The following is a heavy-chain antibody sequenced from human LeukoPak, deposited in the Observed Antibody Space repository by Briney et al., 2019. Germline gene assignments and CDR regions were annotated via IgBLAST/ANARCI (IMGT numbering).Heavy chain of an antibody. CDR2: IIPILGIA. CDR3: ARAGYDSSGPNFDY. Sequence: ASVKVSCKASGGTFSSYAISWVRQAPGQGLEWMGRIIPILGIANYAQKFQGRVTITADKSTSTAYMELSSLRSEDTAVYYCARAGYDSSGPNFDYWGQGTLVTVSS. J-gene: IGHJ4*02. CDR1: GGTFSSYA. D-gene: IGHD3-22*01. V-gene: IGHV1-69*04.